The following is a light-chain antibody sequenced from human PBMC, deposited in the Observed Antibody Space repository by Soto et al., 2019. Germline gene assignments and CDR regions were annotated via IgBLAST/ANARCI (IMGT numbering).Light chain of an antibody. Sequence: DIQMTQSPSTLSASVGDRVTIPCRASQSISSWLAWYQQKPGKAPKVLIYDASSWAGGVPSRFTGSGSGTEFTLTINSLQPDDFATYYCQQYSVYWTFGQGTKVDIK. J-gene: IGKJ1*01. V-gene: IGKV1-5*01. CDR2: DAS. CDR1: QSISSW. CDR3: QQYSVYWT.